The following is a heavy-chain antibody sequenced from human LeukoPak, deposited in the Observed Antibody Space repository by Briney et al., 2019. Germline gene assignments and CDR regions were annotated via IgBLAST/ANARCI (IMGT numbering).Heavy chain of an antibody. V-gene: IGHV3-30*04. D-gene: IGHD2-15*01. CDR3: ARDSYPDIVVVVAAADY. Sequence: GGSLRLSCAASGFTFKSYAMHWVRQAPGRGLEWVAVISYDGSHEFYADSVEGRFSISRDNSKNTLFLQINSLKTEDTAVYFCARDSYPDIVVVVAAADYWGQGTLVTVSS. CDR1: GFTFKSYA. J-gene: IGHJ4*02. CDR2: ISYDGSHE.